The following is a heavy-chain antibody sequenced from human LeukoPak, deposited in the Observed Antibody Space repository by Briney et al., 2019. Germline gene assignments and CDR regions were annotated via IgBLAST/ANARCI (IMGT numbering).Heavy chain of an antibody. J-gene: IGHJ5*02. Sequence: ASVKVSCRASGYTFTSYGISWVRQAPGQGLEWMGWISAYNGNTNYPQKLQGRVTMTTDTSTSTAYMELRSLRSDGTAVYYCARDPYSSSWYNWFDPWGQGTLVTVSS. CDR2: ISAYNGNT. D-gene: IGHD6-13*01. CDR3: ARDPYSSSWYNWFDP. V-gene: IGHV1-18*01. CDR1: GYTFTSYG.